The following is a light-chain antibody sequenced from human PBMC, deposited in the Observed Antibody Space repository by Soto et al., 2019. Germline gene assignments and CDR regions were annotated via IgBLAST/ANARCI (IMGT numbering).Light chain of an antibody. J-gene: IGLJ1*01. CDR1: SSNIGAGYD. CDR2: GNS. Sequence: QSVLTQPPSVSGAPGQRVTISCTGSSSNIGAGYDVHWYQQLPGTAPKLLIDGNSHRPSGVPDRFSGYKSGTSASLAITGLQAEDEADYYCQSYDSSLSRSVFGTGTKLTVL. V-gene: IGLV1-40*01. CDR3: QSYDSSLSRSV.